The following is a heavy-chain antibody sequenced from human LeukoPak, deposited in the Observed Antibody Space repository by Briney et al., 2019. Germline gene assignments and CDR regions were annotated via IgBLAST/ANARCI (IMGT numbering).Heavy chain of an antibody. J-gene: IGHJ4*02. CDR1: GGSISSSSYY. D-gene: IGHD2-2*02. CDR3: ARDSGEPAAIVGFGY. CDR2: IYYSGST. V-gene: IGHV4-39*07. Sequence: SETLSLTCTVSGGSISSSSYYWGWIRQPPGKGLEWIGSIYYSGSTYYNPSLKSRVTISVDTSKNRFSLELSSVTAADTAVYYCARDSGEPAAIVGFGYWGQGTLVTVSS.